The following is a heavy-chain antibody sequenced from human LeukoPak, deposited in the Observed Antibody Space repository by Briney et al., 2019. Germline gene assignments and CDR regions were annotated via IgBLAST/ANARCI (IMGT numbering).Heavy chain of an antibody. CDR3: ARGLFNSLPVRGYYFDY. Sequence: SQTLSLTCTVSGGSISSGGYYWSWIRQHPGKGLEWFGYIYYSGSTYYNPSLKSRVTISVDTSKNQFSLKLSSVTAADTAVYYCARGLFNSLPVRGYYFDYWGQGTLVAVSS. V-gene: IGHV4-31*03. CDR2: IYYSGST. CDR1: GGSISSGGYY. J-gene: IGHJ4*02. D-gene: IGHD3-10*01.